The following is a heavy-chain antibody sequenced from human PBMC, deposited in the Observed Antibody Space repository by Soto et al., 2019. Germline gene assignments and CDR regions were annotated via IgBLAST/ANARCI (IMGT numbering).Heavy chain of an antibody. Sequence: SETLSLTCAVSGGSISSSSYYWGWIRQPPGKGLEWIGSIYYSGSTYYNPSLKSRVTISVDTSKNQFSLKLSSVTAADTAVYYCARHKESIAAGSVDYFDYWGQGTLVTVSS. D-gene: IGHD6-13*01. CDR2: IYYSGST. CDR1: GGSISSSSYY. J-gene: IGHJ4*02. V-gene: IGHV4-39*01. CDR3: ARHKESIAAGSVDYFDY.